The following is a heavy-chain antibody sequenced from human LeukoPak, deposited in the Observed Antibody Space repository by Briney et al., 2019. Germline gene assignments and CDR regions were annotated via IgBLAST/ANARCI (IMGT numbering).Heavy chain of an antibody. D-gene: IGHD4-23*01. V-gene: IGHV1-18*01. CDR3: VVRNFGGKGNFDY. CDR1: GYTFTGYG. J-gene: IGHJ4*02. Sequence: GASVKVSCKASGYTFTGYGISWVRQAPGQGLEWMGWISAYNGNTNYAQKLQGRVTMTTDTSTSTAYTELRSLRSDDTAVYYCVVRNFGGKGNFDYWGQGTLVTVSS. CDR2: ISAYNGNT.